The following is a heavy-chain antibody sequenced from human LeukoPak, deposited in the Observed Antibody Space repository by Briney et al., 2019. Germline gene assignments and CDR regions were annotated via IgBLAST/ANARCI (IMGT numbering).Heavy chain of an antibody. CDR2: ISSSSSYI. J-gene: IGHJ3*02. CDR3: AKGSYYYGSGSPRGAFDI. Sequence: GGSLRLSCAASGFTFSTYSMNWVRQAPGKGLEWVSSISSSSSYIYYADSVKGRFTISRDNAKNSLYLQMNSLRAEDTAVYYCAKGSYYYGSGSPRGAFDIWGQGTMVTVSS. D-gene: IGHD3-10*01. V-gene: IGHV3-21*04. CDR1: GFTFSTYS.